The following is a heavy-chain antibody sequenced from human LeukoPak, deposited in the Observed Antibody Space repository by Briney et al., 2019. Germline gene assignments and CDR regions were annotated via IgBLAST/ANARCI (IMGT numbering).Heavy chain of an antibody. D-gene: IGHD2-21*02. Sequence: ASVKVSCKASGFTSTSSAVQWVRQARGQRLEWIGWIVVGSGNTNYAQKFQERVTNTRDMSTSTAYMELSSLRSEDTAVYYCAAAYCGGDCAWDYWGQGTLVTVSS. CDR1: GFTSTSSA. J-gene: IGHJ4*02. V-gene: IGHV1-58*01. CDR2: IVVGSGNT. CDR3: AAAYCGGDCAWDY.